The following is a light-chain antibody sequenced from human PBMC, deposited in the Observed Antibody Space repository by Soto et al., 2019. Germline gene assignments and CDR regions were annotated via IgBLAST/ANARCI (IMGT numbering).Light chain of an antibody. V-gene: IGLV1-47*01. CDR2: KDD. CDR1: SSNIGSNY. Sequence: QSVLTQPPSASGTPGQRVTISCSGSSSNIGSNYVYWYQQFPGTAPKLLIYKDDQRPSGVPGRFSGSKSGTSASLAITGLQAEDEGHYYCQSYDKRLTAYVFGTGTKVTVL. CDR3: QSYDKRLTAYV. J-gene: IGLJ1*01.